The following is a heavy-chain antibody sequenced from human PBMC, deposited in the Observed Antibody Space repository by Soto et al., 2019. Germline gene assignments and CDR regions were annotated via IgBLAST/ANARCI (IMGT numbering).Heavy chain of an antibody. J-gene: IGHJ4*02. Sequence: SETLSLTCTVSGGSISSGGYYWSWIRQHPGKGLEWIGYIYYSGSTYYNPSLKSRVTISVDTSKNQFSLKLSSVTAADTAVYYCARFDYYDSSSYLDFGPKWGQGTPVPVSS. D-gene: IGHD3-22*01. V-gene: IGHV4-31*03. CDR2: IYYSGST. CDR1: GGSISSGGYY. CDR3: ARFDYYDSSSYLDFGPK.